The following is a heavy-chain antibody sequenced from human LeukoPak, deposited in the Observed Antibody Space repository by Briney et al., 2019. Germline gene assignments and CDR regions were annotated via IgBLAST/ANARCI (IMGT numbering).Heavy chain of an antibody. CDR2: ISSSSSSYI. CDR1: GFTFSSYS. CDR3: ARDLIQPPFDY. V-gene: IGHV3-21*01. D-gene: IGHD5-18*01. Sequence: GSLRLSCVASGFTFSSYSMNWVRQAPGKGLEWVSSISSSSSSYIYYADSVKGRFTISRDNAKNSLYLQMNSLRAEDTAVYYCARDLIQPPFDYWGQGTLVTVSS. J-gene: IGHJ4*02.